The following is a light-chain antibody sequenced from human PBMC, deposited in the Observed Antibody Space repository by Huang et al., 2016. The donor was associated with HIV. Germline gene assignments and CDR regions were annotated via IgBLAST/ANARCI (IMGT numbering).Light chain of an antibody. J-gene: IGKJ1*01. V-gene: IGKV3-20*01. CDR1: QNVRDSY. Sequence: EVVLTQSPGTLSLSPGEEATLSCRTSQNVRDSYTSWYQHKPGQAPRRLMYGTFRRAAGISDRFRGSGSGTDFTLTITRLEPEDSAVYYCQHYGSTFGQGTKVEIK. CDR3: QHYGST. CDR2: GTF.